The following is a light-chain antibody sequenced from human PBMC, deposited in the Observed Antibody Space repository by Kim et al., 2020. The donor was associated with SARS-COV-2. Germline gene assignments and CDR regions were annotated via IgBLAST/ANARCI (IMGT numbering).Light chain of an antibody. V-gene: IGKV2-24*01. Sequence: TVLTQTPLSSPVIXGQPASISCRSSQSLVHTDGNMYLNWLQQRPGQPPRLLIYKTSNRFSGVPDRFSGSGTGTDFTLKISRVEAEDVGVYYCMQATHIRSFGQGTKLEI. J-gene: IGKJ2*03. CDR1: QSLVHTDGNMY. CDR2: KTS. CDR3: MQATHIRS.